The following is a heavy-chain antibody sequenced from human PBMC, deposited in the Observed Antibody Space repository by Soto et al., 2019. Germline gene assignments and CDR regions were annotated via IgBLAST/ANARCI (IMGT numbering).Heavy chain of an antibody. CDR2: TYYRSKWYN. Sequence: PSQTLSLTCAISGDSVSSNSAAWNWIRQSPSRGLEWLGRTYYRSKWYNDYAVSVKSRITINPDTSKNQFSLQLNSVTPEDTAVYYCARFYEMYCSGGSCYSTFAFGIWGQGTMVTVSS. V-gene: IGHV6-1*01. D-gene: IGHD2-15*01. J-gene: IGHJ3*02. CDR3: ARFYEMYCSGGSCYSTFAFGI. CDR1: GDSVSSNSAA.